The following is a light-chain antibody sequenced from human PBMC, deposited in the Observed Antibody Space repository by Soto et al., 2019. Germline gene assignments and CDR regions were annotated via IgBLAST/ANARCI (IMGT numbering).Light chain of an antibody. CDR2: DVS. CDR1: SSDVGGYNY. CDR3: SSYAGSLYV. V-gene: IGLV2-8*01. J-gene: IGLJ1*01. Sequence: QSALTQPASVSGSPGQSITISCTGTSSDVGGYNYVSWYQQHPGKAPKLMIYDVSNRPSGVPDRFSGSKSGNTASLTVSGLQAEDEADYYCSSYAGSLYVFGTGTKLTVL.